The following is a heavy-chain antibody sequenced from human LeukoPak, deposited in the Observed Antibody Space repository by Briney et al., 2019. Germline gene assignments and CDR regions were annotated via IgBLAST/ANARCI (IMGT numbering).Heavy chain of an antibody. CDR1: GGSISSYY. CDR3: ARRRFVRGPDVVNPFDY. D-gene: IGHD2-8*01. J-gene: IGHJ4*02. Sequence: PSETLSLTCTVSGGSISSYYWSWIRQPPGKGLEWIGYIYYSGSTNYNPSLKSRVTISLDTSKNQFSLKLSSVTAADTAVYYCARRRFVRGPDVVNPFDYWGQVTLVTVSS. CDR2: IYYSGST. V-gene: IGHV4-59*08.